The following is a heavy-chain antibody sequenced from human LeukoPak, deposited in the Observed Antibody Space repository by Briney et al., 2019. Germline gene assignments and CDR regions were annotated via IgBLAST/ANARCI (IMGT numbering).Heavy chain of an antibody. CDR3: AKGKVNHDGAFDF. J-gene: IGHJ3*01. CDR2: ISAGGATT. CDR1: GFTFSSYS. V-gene: IGHV3-23*01. D-gene: IGHD3-16*01. Sequence: GGSLRLSCAASGFTFSSYSMNWVRQAPGKGLEWVSGISAGGATTHYADSVKGRFTMSRDNSKKTVYLQMNSLRAEDTAIYYCAKGKVNHDGAFDFWGQGTMVTVSS.